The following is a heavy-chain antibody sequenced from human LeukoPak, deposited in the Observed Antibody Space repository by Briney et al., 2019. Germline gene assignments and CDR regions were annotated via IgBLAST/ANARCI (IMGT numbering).Heavy chain of an antibody. D-gene: IGHD3-3*01. CDR1: GYSFTSYW. CDR3: ARHGGYDFWSGYHGYYYYYAMDV. J-gene: IGHJ6*02. V-gene: IGHV5-51*01. Sequence: GESLKISCKGSGYSFTSYWIGWVRQMPGKGLEWMGIIFPDDSDTTYSPSLQGQVTISADKSISTAYLQWSSLKASDTAMYYCARHGGYDFWSGYHGYYYYYAMDVWGQGTTVTVSS. CDR2: IFPDDSDT.